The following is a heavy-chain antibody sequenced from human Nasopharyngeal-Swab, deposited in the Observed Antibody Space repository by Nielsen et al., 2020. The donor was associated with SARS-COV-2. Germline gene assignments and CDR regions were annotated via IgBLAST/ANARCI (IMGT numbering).Heavy chain of an antibody. CDR3: TTWYMDV. J-gene: IGHJ6*03. Sequence: GESLKISCGASGFSFNSHWMSWVRQAPGKGLEWVGRIKSKSDGGTTDYAAPVKGRFTISRDDSNNMLYLQMNSLKTEDTAVYYCTTWYMDVWGKGTTVTVSS. V-gene: IGHV3-15*01. CDR1: GFSFNSHW. CDR2: IKSKSDGGTT.